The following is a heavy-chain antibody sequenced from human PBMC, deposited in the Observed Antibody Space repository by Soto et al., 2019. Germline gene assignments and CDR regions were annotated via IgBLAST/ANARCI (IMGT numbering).Heavy chain of an antibody. CDR2: ISGSGGST. J-gene: IGHJ4*02. Sequence: EVQLLESGGGLVQPGGSLRLSCAASGFTFSSYAMSWVRQAPGKGLEWVSAISGSGGSTYYADSVKGRFTISRDNSKNTQYLKMNSLRAEDTAVYYCTKEIFGVVSVLYWGQGTLVTVSS. D-gene: IGHD3-3*01. CDR1: GFTFSSYA. V-gene: IGHV3-23*01. CDR3: TKEIFGVVSVLY.